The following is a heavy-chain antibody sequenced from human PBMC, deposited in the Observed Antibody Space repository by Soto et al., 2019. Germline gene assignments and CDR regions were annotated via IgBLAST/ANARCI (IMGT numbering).Heavy chain of an antibody. V-gene: IGHV3-30-3*01. CDR2: ISYDENNK. CDR3: ARARVSAWSGEDAFDI. Sequence: QVHLVESGGGVVQPGRSLRLSCAASGFPLNSYAIDWVRQAPGKGLEWVAVISYDENNKKYADSVKGRFTISKDNSKNTVYLQMNSLRGDDTAVYYCARARVSAWSGEDAFDIWGQGTMVTVFS. J-gene: IGHJ3*02. D-gene: IGHD3-10*01. CDR1: GFPLNSYA.